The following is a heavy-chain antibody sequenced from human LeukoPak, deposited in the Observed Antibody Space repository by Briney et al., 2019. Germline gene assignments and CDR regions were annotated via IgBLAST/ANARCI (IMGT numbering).Heavy chain of an antibody. CDR3: ARDTAMVGHAFDI. J-gene: IGHJ3*02. Sequence: SGGSLRLSCAASGFTVSSNYMSWVRQAPGKGLEWGSVIYSGGSTYYADSVKGRFTISRDNSKNTLYLQMNSLRAEDTAVYYCARDTAMVGHAFDIWGQGTMVTVSS. D-gene: IGHD5-18*01. V-gene: IGHV3-53*01. CDR2: IYSGGST. CDR1: GFTVSSNY.